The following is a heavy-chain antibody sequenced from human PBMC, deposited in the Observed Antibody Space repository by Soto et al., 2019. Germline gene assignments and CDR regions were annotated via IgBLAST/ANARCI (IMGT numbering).Heavy chain of an antibody. D-gene: IGHD6-13*01. J-gene: IGHJ5*02. CDR2: IFYSGNT. CDR1: SGSVSSCDYY. V-gene: IGHV4-30-4*02. CDR3: ARDRGSSWMYKWFDP. Sequence: SNTLSLMCNVSSGSVSSCDYYWCWIRQPPGKGLEWIGYIFYSGNTYYNPSLKSRVSISVDTSKNQFSLKLSSVTAADTAVYYCARDRGSSWMYKWFDPCGQGTLVTVS.